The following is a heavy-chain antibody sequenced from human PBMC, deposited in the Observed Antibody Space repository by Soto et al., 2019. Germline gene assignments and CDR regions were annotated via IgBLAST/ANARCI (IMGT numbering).Heavy chain of an antibody. CDR1: SGSFSGYY. J-gene: IGHJ6*02. Sequence: SETLSLTCAVYSGSFSGYYWSWIRQPPGKGLEWIGEINHSGSTNYNPSLKSRVTISVDTSKNQFSLKLSSVTAADTAVYYCARVGVRGSSTPYYYYGMDVWGQGTTVTVSS. D-gene: IGHD1-26*01. CDR2: INHSGST. CDR3: ARVGVRGSSTPYYYYGMDV. V-gene: IGHV4-34*01.